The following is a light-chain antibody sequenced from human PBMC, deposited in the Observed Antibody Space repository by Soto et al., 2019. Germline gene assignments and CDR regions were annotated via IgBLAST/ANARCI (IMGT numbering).Light chain of an antibody. J-gene: IGKJ3*01. CDR1: HNINTR. V-gene: IGKV1-5*01. CDR3: QQYNSYSPFT. CDR2: DAS. Sequence: DTQMTQYPSTLSASVGDRVSITCRASHNINTRLAWYQQKPGKAPKLLIYDASSLKSGVPSRFSGSGSGTEFTLTISSLQPGDFATYYCQQYNSYSPFTFGPGTKVDIE.